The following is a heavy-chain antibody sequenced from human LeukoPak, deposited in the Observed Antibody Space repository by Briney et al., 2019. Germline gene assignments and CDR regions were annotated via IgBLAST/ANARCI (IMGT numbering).Heavy chain of an antibody. CDR2: IYYSGST. D-gene: IGHD1-26*01. V-gene: IGHV4-59*01. CDR3: ARALRVGASSFFDY. CDR1: GGSISSYY. Sequence: PSETLSLTCTVSGGSISSYYWSWIRQPPGKGLEWIGYIYYSGSTNYSPSLKSRVTISVDTSKNQFSLKLSSVTAADTAVYYCARALRVGASSFFDYWGQGTLVTVSS. J-gene: IGHJ4*02.